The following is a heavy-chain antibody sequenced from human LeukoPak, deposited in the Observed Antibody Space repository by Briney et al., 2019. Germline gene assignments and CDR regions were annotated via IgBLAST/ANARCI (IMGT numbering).Heavy chain of an antibody. Sequence: GGSLRLSCAASGFTFSSYAMHWVRQAPGKGLEWVSTITNSGDNTYYADSVEGRFTISRDNSRNTLYLQMNSLRAEDTAVYHCAKGVKWELPLERWGQGALVTVSS. J-gene: IGHJ4*02. D-gene: IGHD1-26*01. CDR3: AKGVKWELPLER. CDR2: ITNSGDNT. V-gene: IGHV3-23*01. CDR1: GFTFSSYA.